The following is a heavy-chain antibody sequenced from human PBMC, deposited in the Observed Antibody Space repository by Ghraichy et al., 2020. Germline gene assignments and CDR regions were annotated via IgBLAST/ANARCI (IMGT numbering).Heavy chain of an antibody. V-gene: IGHV4-34*01. J-gene: IGHJ5*02. CDR3: ARAELGHCSSTSCLLNWFDP. CDR1: GGSFSGYY. D-gene: IGHD2-2*01. CDR2: INHSGST. Sequence: SETLSLTCAVYGGSFSGYYWSWIRQPPGKGLEWIGEINHSGSTNYNPSLKSRVTISVDTSKNQFSLKLSSVTAADTAVYYCARAELGHCSSTSCLLNWFDPWGQGTLVTVSS.